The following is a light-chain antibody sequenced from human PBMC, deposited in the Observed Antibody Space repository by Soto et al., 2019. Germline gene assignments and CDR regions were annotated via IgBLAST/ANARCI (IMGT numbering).Light chain of an antibody. Sequence: EIVITQSPATLSVSPGERATLYCRASQSVPNNLASSQQKPGQAPRLLIYGASTRATGIPASFSGSVSGTEFTLTVSSLQSEDFAVYYCHQYSTCPRTFGQGTKVDIK. CDR1: QSVPNN. CDR3: HQYSTCPRT. J-gene: IGKJ1*01. CDR2: GAS. V-gene: IGKV3-15*01.